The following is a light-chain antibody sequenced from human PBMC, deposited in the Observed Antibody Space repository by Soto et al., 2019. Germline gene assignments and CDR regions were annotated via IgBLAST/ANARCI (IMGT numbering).Light chain of an antibody. V-gene: IGKV1-5*01. Sequence: DIQMTQFPSTLSASVGDRVTITCRASQSISSWLAWYQQKPGKAPKLLIYEATSLESGVPSRSSGSGSGTEFILTISSLQPDDFATYYCQQYNSYSRTFGQGTKVEIK. CDR1: QSISSW. J-gene: IGKJ1*01. CDR3: QQYNSYSRT. CDR2: EAT.